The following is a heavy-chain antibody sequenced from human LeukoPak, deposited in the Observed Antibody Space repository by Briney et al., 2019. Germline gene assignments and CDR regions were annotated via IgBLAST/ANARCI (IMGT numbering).Heavy chain of an antibody. CDR1: GFTFSDYY. Sequence: GGSLRLSCAASGFTFSDYYMSWLRQAPGKGLEWISYMSGSGGTIYYADPVKGRFTISRDNAKNSLYLQMNSLRDEDTAVYYCARRSGGSSKPLFDYWGQGTLVTVSS. CDR3: ARRSGGSSKPLFDY. V-gene: IGHV3-11*04. CDR2: MSGSGGTI. D-gene: IGHD6-25*01. J-gene: IGHJ4*02.